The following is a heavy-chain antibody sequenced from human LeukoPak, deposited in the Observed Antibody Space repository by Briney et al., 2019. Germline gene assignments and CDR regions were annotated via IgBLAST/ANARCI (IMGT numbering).Heavy chain of an antibody. J-gene: IGHJ6*03. V-gene: IGHV1-18*01. Sequence: GASVKVSCKASGYTFTSYGISWVRQAPGQGLEWMGWISAYNGNTNYAQKLQGRVTMTTDTSTSTAYMELRSLRSDDTAVYYCARGCSSTSCYSTKQYYYYYYYMDVWGKGTTVTVSS. CDR2: ISAYNGNT. D-gene: IGHD2-2*01. CDR3: ARGCSSTSCYSTKQYYYYYYYMDV. CDR1: GYTFTSYG.